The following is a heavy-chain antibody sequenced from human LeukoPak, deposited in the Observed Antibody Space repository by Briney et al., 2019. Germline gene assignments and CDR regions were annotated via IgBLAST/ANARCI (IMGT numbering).Heavy chain of an antibody. CDR3: ARKSSSSWGTSDAFDI. Sequence: PSETLSLTCTVSGGSVSSGSYYWSWIRQPPGKGLEWIGYIYYSGSTYYNPSLKSRVTISVDTSKNQFSLKLSSVTAADTAVYYCARKSSSSWGTSDAFDIWGQGTMVTVSS. J-gene: IGHJ3*02. CDR2: IYYSGST. CDR1: GGSVSSGSYY. D-gene: IGHD6-13*01. V-gene: IGHV4-61*01.